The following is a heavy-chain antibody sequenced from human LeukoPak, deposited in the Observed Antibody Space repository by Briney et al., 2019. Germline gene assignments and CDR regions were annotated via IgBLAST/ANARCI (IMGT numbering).Heavy chain of an antibody. CDR3: AKDGSAMVRYMANYFDY. CDR1: GFTFSSYA. V-gene: IGHV3-23*01. CDR2: IRGSGDST. Sequence: PGGSLRLSCAASGFTFSSYAMSWVRQAPGKGLEWVSSIRGSGDSTYYADSVKGRFTISRDNSKSTLFLQMNSLRVEDTAVYYCAKDGSAMVRYMANYFDYWGQGTLVTVSS. D-gene: IGHD5-18*01. J-gene: IGHJ4*02.